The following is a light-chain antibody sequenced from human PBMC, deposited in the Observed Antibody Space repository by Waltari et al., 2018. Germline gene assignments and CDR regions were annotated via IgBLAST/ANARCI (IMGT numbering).Light chain of an antibody. CDR1: QSISSY. CDR3: QQSYSTPPYT. J-gene: IGKJ2*01. CDR2: AAS. V-gene: IGKV1-39*01. Sequence: DIQMTQSPSSLSASVGDRVTITGRASQSISSYLNWYQQKPGKAPKLLIYAASSLQSGVPSRFSGSGSGTDFTLTISSLQPEDFATYYCQQSYSTPPYTFGQGTKLEIK.